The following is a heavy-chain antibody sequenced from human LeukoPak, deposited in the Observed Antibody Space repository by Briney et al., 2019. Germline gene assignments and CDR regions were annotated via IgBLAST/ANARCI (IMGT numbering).Heavy chain of an antibody. Sequence: GGSLRLSCAASGFTLSSYWMSWVRQAPGKGLEWVANIKQDGREKYYVDSVKGRFTISRDNAKNSLYLQMNSLRAEDTAVYYCARVGYYDSSGRVAFDIWGQGTMVTVS. CDR3: ARVGYYDSSGRVAFDI. CDR2: IKQDGREK. J-gene: IGHJ3*02. V-gene: IGHV3-7*01. D-gene: IGHD3-22*01. CDR1: GFTLSSYW.